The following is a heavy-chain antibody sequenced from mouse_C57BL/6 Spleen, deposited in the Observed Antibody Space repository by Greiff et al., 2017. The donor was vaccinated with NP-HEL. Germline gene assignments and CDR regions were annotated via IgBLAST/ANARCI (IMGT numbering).Heavy chain of an antibody. Sequence: VQLQESGPGLVQPSQSLSITCTVSGFSLTSYGVHWVRQSPGKGLEWLGVIWRGGSTDYNAAFMSRLSITKDNSKSQVFFKMNSLQADDTAIYYCAKEGFDYYGSSFDYWGQGTTLTVSS. D-gene: IGHD1-1*01. CDR1: GFSLTSYG. CDR2: IWRGGST. V-gene: IGHV2-5*01. CDR3: AKEGFDYYGSSFDY. J-gene: IGHJ2*01.